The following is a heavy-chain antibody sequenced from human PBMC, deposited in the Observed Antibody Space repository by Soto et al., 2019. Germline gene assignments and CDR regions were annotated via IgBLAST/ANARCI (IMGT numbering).Heavy chain of an antibody. J-gene: IGHJ6*02. CDR1: GGTFSSYA. Sequence: QVQLVQSGAEVKKPGSSVKVSCKASGGTFSSYAISWVRQAPGQGLEWMGGIIPILGTANYAQKFQGRVTIAADKSTSKDYMELSSLRSEDTAVYYCARKRGSNYYYYYGMDVWGQGTTVTVSS. CDR2: IIPILGTA. D-gene: IGHD3-10*01. V-gene: IGHV1-69*06. CDR3: ARKRGSNYYYYYGMDV.